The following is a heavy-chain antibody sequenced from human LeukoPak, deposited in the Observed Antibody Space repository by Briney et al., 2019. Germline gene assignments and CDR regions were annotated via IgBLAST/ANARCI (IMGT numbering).Heavy chain of an antibody. CDR3: ARDSMYYYDSSGYSNWFDP. CDR2: INHSGST. Sequence: SETLSLTCAVYGGSFGGYYWSWIRQPPGKGLEWIGEINHSGSTNYNPSLKSRVTISVDTSKNQFSLKLSSVTAADTAVYYCARDSMYYYDSSGYSNWFDPWGQGTLVTVSP. V-gene: IGHV4-34*01. D-gene: IGHD3-22*01. J-gene: IGHJ5*02. CDR1: GGSFGGYY.